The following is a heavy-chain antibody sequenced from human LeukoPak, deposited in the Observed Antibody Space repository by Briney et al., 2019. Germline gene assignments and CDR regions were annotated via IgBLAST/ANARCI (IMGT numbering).Heavy chain of an antibody. J-gene: IGHJ4*02. CDR2: ISSSGSTI. D-gene: IGHD2-21*02. V-gene: IGHV3-48*03. CDR1: GFTFSSYE. CDR3: ARDTLYCGGDCSDY. Sequence: GGSLRLSCAASGFTFSSYEMNWVRQAPGKGLEWVSYISSSGSTIYYADSVKGRFTISRDNAKNSLYLQMNSLRAEDTAVYYCARDTLYCGGDCSDYWGQGTLVTVSS.